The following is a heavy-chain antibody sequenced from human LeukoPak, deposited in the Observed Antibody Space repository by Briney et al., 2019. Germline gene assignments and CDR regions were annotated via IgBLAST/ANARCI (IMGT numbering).Heavy chain of an antibody. CDR1: GGSISSSSYY. CDR3: ARDLGYSDY. D-gene: IGHD3-16*01. J-gene: IGHJ4*02. V-gene: IGHV4-39*02. CDR2: IYYSGST. Sequence: SETLSLTCTVSGGSISSSSYYWGWIRQPPGKGLEWIGSIYYSGSTYYNPSLKSRVTISVDTSKNQFSLKLSSVTAADTAVYYCARDLGYSDYWGQGTLVTVSS.